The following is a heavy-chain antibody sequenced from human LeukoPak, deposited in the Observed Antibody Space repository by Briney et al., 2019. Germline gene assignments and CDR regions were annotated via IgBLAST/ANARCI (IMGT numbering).Heavy chain of an antibody. Sequence: GSLRLSCAASGFTLSSHSVNWVRQAPGKGLEWVSSLSSSGSYTYYADSVKGRFTISRDDAKNSLYLQMNSLRAEDTAVYYCARDRLSSGWSTDYWGQGTLVTVSS. CDR1: GFTLSSHS. J-gene: IGHJ4*02. V-gene: IGHV3-21*01. CDR2: LSSSGSYT. CDR3: ARDRLSSGWSTDY. D-gene: IGHD6-19*01.